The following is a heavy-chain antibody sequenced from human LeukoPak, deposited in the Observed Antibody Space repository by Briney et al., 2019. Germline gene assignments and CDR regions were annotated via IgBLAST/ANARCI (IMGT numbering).Heavy chain of an antibody. D-gene: IGHD5-12*01. CDR3: ARSGYSGYDYPYFDY. Sequence: SVKVSCKASGGTFSSYAISWVRQAPGQGLEWMGGIIPIFGTANYAQKLQGRVTMTTDTSTSTAYMELRSLRSGDTAVYYCARSGYSGYDYPYFDYWGQGTLVTVSS. J-gene: IGHJ4*02. CDR2: IIPIFGTA. V-gene: IGHV1-69*05. CDR1: GGTFSSYA.